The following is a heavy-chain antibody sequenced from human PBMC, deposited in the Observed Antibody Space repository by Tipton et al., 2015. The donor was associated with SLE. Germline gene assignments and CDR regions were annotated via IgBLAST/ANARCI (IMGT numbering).Heavy chain of an antibody. CDR3: AREYSGNYDAFDI. CDR1: GFTFNTYE. CDR2: ISGTGSTI. Sequence: GSLRLSCAASGFTFNTYEMNWVRQAPGKGLEWLSYISGTGSTIYYADSVKGRFTVSRDNAKNSLFLEMNRLRAEDTAVYHCAREYSGNYDAFDIWGQGTMVTVSS. V-gene: IGHV3-48*03. D-gene: IGHD1-26*01. J-gene: IGHJ3*02.